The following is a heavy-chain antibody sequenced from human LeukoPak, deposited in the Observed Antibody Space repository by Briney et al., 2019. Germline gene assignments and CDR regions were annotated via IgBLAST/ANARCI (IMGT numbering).Heavy chain of an antibody. Sequence: GGSLRLSCAASGFTFSDYYMNWVRQAPGKGLEWVSYISSSGSTIYYADSVKGRFTISRDNAKNSLFLQMNSLRAEDTALYYCAKSAWYNWNKDFDYWGQGTLVTVSS. J-gene: IGHJ4*02. V-gene: IGHV3-11*04. CDR3: AKSAWYNWNKDFDY. D-gene: IGHD1/OR15-1a*01. CDR2: ISSSGSTI. CDR1: GFTFSDYY.